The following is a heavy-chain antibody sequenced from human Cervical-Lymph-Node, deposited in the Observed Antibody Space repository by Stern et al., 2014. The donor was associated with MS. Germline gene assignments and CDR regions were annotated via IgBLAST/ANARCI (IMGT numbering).Heavy chain of an antibody. J-gene: IGHJ6*02. Sequence: QEQLVESVAEGKKHGSSGEISCKASGGTFSSYAISWVRQAPGHGLEWMGGIIPIFGTANYAQKFQGRVTITADESTSTAYMELSSLRSEDTAVYYCARGELKEGLVRGMDVWGQGTTVTVSS. CDR1: GGTFSSYA. V-gene: IGHV1-69*01. D-gene: IGHD1-26*01. CDR3: ARGELKEGLVRGMDV. CDR2: IIPIFGTA.